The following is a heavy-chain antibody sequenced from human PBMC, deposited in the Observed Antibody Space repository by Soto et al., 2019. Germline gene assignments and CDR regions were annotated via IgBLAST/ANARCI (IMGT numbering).Heavy chain of an antibody. V-gene: IGHV4-61*01. Sequence: SETLSLTCTVSGGSVTSGNYCWIWIRQPPGKGLEWIGYFSYSGTTNYNPSLKSRVTISVDMSKNQFSLKLSSVTAADTAVYYCARDAGGYSGSYSFDYWGQGTPVTVSS. J-gene: IGHJ4*02. CDR2: FSYSGTT. CDR1: GGSVTSGNYC. CDR3: ARDAGGYSGSYSFDY. D-gene: IGHD1-26*01.